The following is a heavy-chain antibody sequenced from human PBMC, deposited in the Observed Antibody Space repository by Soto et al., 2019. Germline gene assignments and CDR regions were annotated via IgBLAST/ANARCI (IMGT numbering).Heavy chain of an antibody. D-gene: IGHD1-1*01. V-gene: IGHV1-46*01. Sequence: ASVKVSCKASGYTFTSYYMHWVRQAPGQGLEWMGIINPSGGSTSYAQKFQGRVTMTRNTSISTAYMELSSLKSEDTAVYYCARERTTRGIDVWGQGTTVTVSS. CDR3: ARERTTRGIDV. CDR2: INPSGGST. CDR1: GYTFTSYY. J-gene: IGHJ6*02.